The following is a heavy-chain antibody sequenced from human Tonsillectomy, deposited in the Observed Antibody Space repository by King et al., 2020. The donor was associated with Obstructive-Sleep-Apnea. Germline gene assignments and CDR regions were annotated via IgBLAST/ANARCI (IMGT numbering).Heavy chain of an antibody. CDR1: GFTFSSYA. CDR2: ISYDGTNK. Sequence: VQLVESGGGVVQPGRSLRLSCAASGFTFSSYAMHWVRQAPGKGLEGVAVISYDGTNKYYADSVKGRFTISRDNSKNTLYLQMNSLRVEDTAVYYCARALLLRFLEWFGMDVWGQGTTVTVSS. D-gene: IGHD3-3*01. J-gene: IGHJ6*02. V-gene: IGHV3-30*04. CDR3: ARALLLRFLEWFGMDV.